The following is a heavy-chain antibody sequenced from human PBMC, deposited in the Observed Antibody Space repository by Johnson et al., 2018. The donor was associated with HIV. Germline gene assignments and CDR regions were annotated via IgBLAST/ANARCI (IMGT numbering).Heavy chain of an antibody. J-gene: IGHJ3*02. CDR1: GFTFSSYW. Sequence: VQLVESGGGLVQPGGSLRLSCAASGFTFSSYWMSWVRQAPGKGLEWVSGISWNSGSIGYADSVKGRFTISSDNAKNSLYLQMNSLRAEDTALYYCATWDESRSSAEDFAIWGQGTMVTVSS. CDR2: ISWNSGSI. CDR3: ATWDESRSSAEDFAI. V-gene: IGHV3-9*01. D-gene: IGHD6-6*01.